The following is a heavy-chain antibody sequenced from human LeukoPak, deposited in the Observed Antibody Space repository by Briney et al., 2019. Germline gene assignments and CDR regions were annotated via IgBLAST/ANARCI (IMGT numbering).Heavy chain of an antibody. CDR1: GGSLSGYY. CDR3: ARRGILWFGESYYFGY. Sequence: PSETLSLTCAVYGGSLSGYYWSWSRQPPGKGLEWNGEINHSGSTNSNPSLKSRVTISVDTSKNQFSLKLSSVTAADTAVYYCARRGILWFGESYYFGYWGQGTLVTVSS. D-gene: IGHD3-10*01. J-gene: IGHJ4*02. CDR2: INHSGST. V-gene: IGHV4-34*01.